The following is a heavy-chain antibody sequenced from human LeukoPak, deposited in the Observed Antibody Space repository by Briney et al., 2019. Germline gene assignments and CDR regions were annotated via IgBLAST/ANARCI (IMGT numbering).Heavy chain of an antibody. V-gene: IGHV1-2*02. D-gene: IGHD1-14*01. Sequence: ASVKVSCKASGYTFTGYHMHWVRQAPGQGLEWTAWINPHSGATDYAQKFQGRVTMTRDTSTSTAYMELSRLRSDDTAVYYCARLNGNHFDYWGQGTLVTVSS. CDR3: ARLNGNHFDY. CDR1: GYTFTGYH. CDR2: INPHSGAT. J-gene: IGHJ4*02.